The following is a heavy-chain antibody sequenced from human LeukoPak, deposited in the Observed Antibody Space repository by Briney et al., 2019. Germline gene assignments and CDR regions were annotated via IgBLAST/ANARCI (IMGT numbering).Heavy chain of an antibody. CDR1: GSIFSSHW. V-gene: IGHV3-7*01. D-gene: IGHD5-24*01. J-gene: IGHJ4*02. Sequence: GGSLRLSCAASGSIFSSHWMSWVRQAPGKGLEWVASIKEDGSENSYMDSVKGRFTISRDNAKNSLYLQMNSLRAEDTAVYYCARSYDGYVRSFDYWGQGALVTVSS. CDR3: ARSYDGYVRSFDY. CDR2: IKEDGSEN.